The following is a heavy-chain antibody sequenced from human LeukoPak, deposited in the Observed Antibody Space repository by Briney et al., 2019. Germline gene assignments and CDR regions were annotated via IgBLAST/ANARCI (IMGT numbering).Heavy chain of an antibody. CDR3: ASPRSYYDSSGYYIS. V-gene: IGHV4-39*07. D-gene: IGHD3-22*01. CDR2: IYYSGST. Sequence: PSETLSLTCTVSGDSISTSTFYWGWIRQPPGKGLEWIGSIYYSGSTYYNPSLKSRVTMFVDTSKDQFSLKLSSVTAADTAVYYCASPRSYYDSSGYYISWGQGTLVTVSS. CDR1: GDSISTSTFY. J-gene: IGHJ5*02.